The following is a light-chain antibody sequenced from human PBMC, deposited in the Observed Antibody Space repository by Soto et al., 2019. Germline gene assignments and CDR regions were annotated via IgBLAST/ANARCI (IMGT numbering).Light chain of an antibody. CDR1: QSVSSS. CDR2: AAS. CDR3: QQYESFSPYT. V-gene: IGKV1-5*01. J-gene: IGKJ2*01. Sequence: DIQMTQSPYTLSAFVGDRVTITCRASQSVSSSLAWYQQKPGKAPKLLIYAASTLESGVPSRFSGSGFGTEFTLSISSLQPDDFATYYCQQYESFSPYTFGQGTNLELK.